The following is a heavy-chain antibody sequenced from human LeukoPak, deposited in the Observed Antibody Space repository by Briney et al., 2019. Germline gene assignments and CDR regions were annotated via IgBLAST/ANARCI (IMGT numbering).Heavy chain of an antibody. D-gene: IGHD2-15*01. CDR2: FDPEDGEA. CDR3: ALGGGLRGWFDP. CDR1: GYTXTELS. V-gene: IGHV1-24*01. J-gene: IGHJ5*02. Sequence: ASVKVSCKVSGYTXTELSTHWVRQAPGKGLEWMGGFDPEDGEAIYAQKFQGRVTMTEDTSTDTAYMEVSSLRSEDTAVYYCALGGGLRGWFDPWGQGTLVTVSS.